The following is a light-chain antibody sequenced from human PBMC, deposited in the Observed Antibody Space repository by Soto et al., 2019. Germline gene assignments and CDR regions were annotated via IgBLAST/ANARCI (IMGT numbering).Light chain of an antibody. CDR2: KAS. V-gene: IGKV1-5*03. CDR1: QTISSW. Sequence: DIQMTQSPSTLSGSVGDIVKITFLASQTISSWLAWYQQTPGKAPKLLIYKASTLKSGVPSRFSGSGSGTEFTLTISSLQPDDFATYYCQHYNSYSEACGQGTKVDIK. CDR3: QHYNSYSEA. J-gene: IGKJ1*01.